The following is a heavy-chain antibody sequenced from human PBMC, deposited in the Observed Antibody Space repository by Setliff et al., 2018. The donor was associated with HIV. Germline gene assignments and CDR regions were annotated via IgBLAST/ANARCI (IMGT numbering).Heavy chain of an antibody. Sequence: PSETLSLPCTVSGGSITYGGHYWSWIRQHPGKGLELIGYIYYSACTYYNPSLKSRLTISVDTSKNEFSLKLRSVTAADTAVYYCARTAPMLRGTIIRWDNWGQGTLVTVSS. V-gene: IGHV4-31*03. D-gene: IGHD3-10*01. CDR2: IYYSACT. CDR3: ARTAPMLRGTIIRWDN. CDR1: GGSITYGGHY. J-gene: IGHJ4*02.